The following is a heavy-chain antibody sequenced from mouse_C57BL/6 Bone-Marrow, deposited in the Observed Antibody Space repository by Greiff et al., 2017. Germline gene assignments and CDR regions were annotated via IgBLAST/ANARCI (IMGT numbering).Heavy chain of an antibody. CDR1: GFTFSSYA. Sequence: EVKVVESGGGLVKPGGSLKLSCAASGFTFSSYAMSWVRQTPEKRLEWVATISDGGSYTYYPDNVKGRFTISRDNAKNNLYLQMSHLKSEDTAMYYCARGCSSYWYFDVWGTGTTVTVSS. D-gene: IGHD1-1*01. CDR3: ARGCSSYWYFDV. CDR2: ISDGGSYT. V-gene: IGHV5-4*03. J-gene: IGHJ1*03.